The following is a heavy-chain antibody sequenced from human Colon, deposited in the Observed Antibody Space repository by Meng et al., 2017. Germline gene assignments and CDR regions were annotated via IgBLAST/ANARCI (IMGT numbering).Heavy chain of an antibody. CDR3: ARVLLSGSYPSAY. J-gene: IGHJ4*02. V-gene: IGHV1-18*01. D-gene: IGHD1-26*01. CDR2: VSAYNGVT. Sequence: VQLVQSAAGVKKPGASVKVSCKSSGYSVSSYGISWGRQAPGQGLGWMGWVSAYNGVTNYAQKFHGRGAMTSDTSTSTAYMELRSLRSDDTAIYYCARVLLSGSYPSAYWGQGTLVTVSS. CDR1: GYSVSSYG.